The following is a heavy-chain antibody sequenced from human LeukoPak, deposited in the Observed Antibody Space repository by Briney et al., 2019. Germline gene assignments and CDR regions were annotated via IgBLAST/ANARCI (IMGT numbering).Heavy chain of an antibody. CDR1: GFDLNTYA. CDR2: IRIGGGAT. CDR3: ATCMLLSQGWCNWFDP. J-gene: IGHJ5*02. D-gene: IGHD2-8*01. Sequence: GESLTLSCAAYGFDLNTYAMTWLRQAPAKGLEWVASIRIGGGATSYAASVKGRLTISRDNSESTLHLQMNNLRVEDTARYFCATCMLLSQGWCNWFDPWGQGTLVTVPS. V-gene: IGHV3-23*01.